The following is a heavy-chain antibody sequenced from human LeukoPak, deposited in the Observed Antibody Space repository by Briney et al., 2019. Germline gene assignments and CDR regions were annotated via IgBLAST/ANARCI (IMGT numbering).Heavy chain of an antibody. D-gene: IGHD1-26*01. CDR3: AKDGSYWDFDY. J-gene: IGHJ4*02. CDR1: GFTFSDYY. Sequence: GGSLRLSCAASGFTFSDYYMSWIRQAPGKGLEWVSYISSSGSTIYYADSVKGRFTISRDNSENTLYLQMNSLRAEDTAVYYCAKDGSYWDFDYWGQGTLVTVSS. CDR2: ISSSGSTI. V-gene: IGHV3-11*04.